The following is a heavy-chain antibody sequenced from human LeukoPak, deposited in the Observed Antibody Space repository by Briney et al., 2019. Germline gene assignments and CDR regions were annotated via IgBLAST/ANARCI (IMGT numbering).Heavy chain of an antibody. V-gene: IGHV1-46*01. Sequence: ASVKVSCKASAHTFTSDYRQWVRHAPGQGLESRAIINTSGGSTIYAQKFQGRVTMPRDTSTSTVYMELSSLRSEDTAVYYCASDLDSSSAPPVTLYFDYWGQGTLVTVSS. CDR3: ASDLDSSSAPPVTLYFDY. CDR2: INTSGGST. D-gene: IGHD6-13*01. CDR1: AHTFTSDY. J-gene: IGHJ4*02.